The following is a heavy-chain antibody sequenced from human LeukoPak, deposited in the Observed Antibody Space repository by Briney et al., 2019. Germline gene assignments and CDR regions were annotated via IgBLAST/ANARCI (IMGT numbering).Heavy chain of an antibody. D-gene: IGHD2-15*01. CDR2: IYYSGST. CDR3: ARDYCSGGSCYGISDY. V-gene: IGHV4-59*01. CDR1: GGSISSYY. Sequence: SETLSLTCTVSGGSISSYYWSWIRQPPGKGLEWIGYIYYSGSTNYNPSLKSRVTISVDTSKNQFSLKLSSVTAADTAVYYCARDYCSGGSCYGISDYWGQGTLVTVSS. J-gene: IGHJ4*02.